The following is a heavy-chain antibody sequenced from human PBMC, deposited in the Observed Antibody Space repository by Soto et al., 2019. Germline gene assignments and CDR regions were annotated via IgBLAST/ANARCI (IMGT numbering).Heavy chain of an antibody. CDR2: IWLDGNNK. Sequence: QVQLVESGGGVVQPGRSLRLSCAASGFTFSSYGMHWVRQAPGKGLEWVAVIWLDGNNKYYADSVEGRFTISRDNSKNTLYLQMNSLRAEDTAVYYCARSSDPYCGGDCYSAEYFQHWGQGTLVTVSS. V-gene: IGHV3-33*01. J-gene: IGHJ1*01. CDR1: GFTFSSYG. CDR3: ARSSDPYCGGDCYSAEYFQH. D-gene: IGHD2-21*02.